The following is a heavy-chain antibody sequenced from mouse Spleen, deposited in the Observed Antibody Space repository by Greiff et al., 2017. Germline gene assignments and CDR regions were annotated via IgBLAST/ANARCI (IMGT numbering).Heavy chain of an antibody. V-gene: IGHV5-17*01. CDR1: GFTFSDYG. CDR2: ISSGSSTI. CDR3: ARRAYYGNYPYYFDY. J-gene: IGHJ2*01. Sequence: VQLQQSGGGLVKPGGSLKLSCAASGFTFSDYGMHWVRQAPEKGLEWVAYISSGSSTIYYADTVKGRFTISRDNAKNTLFLQMTSLRSEDTAMYYCARRAYYGNYPYYFDYWGHGTTLTVSS. D-gene: IGHD2-10*01.